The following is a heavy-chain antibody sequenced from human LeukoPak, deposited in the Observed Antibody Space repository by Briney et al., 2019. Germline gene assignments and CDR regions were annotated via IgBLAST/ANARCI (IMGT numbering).Heavy chain of an antibody. J-gene: IGHJ4*02. CDR2: INPSGGSR. D-gene: IGHD1-26*01. V-gene: IGHV1-46*01. CDR1: GYTFTSSY. Sequence: ASVKVSCKASGYTFTSSYIHWVRKPPGQGLGWMGQINPSGGSRTYAQKFQGRVTMARDTSTTTVYMELRSLRFDDTAVYYCARDQVGTYHFDYWGQGTLVTVSS. CDR3: ARDQVGTYHFDY.